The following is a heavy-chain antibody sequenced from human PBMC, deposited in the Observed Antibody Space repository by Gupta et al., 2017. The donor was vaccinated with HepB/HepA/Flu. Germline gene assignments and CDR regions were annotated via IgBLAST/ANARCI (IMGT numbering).Heavy chain of an antibody. Sequence: QVQLQESGPGLVKPSETLSLTCTVSGGSMSGEYWTLMRPPTGQELEWIGYMYYTGSTNSHPSLKSRVAVFVDTSQNQFSLRLSSVTAADTAVYFCARAPYADYGLDDWSQGTTVTVSS. V-gene: IGHV4-59*01. J-gene: IGHJ6*02. D-gene: IGHD2-2*01. CDR1: GGSMSGEY. CDR2: MYYTGST. CDR3: ARAPYADYGLDD.